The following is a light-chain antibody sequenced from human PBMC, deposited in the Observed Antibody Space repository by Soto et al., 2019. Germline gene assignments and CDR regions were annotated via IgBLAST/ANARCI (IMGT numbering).Light chain of an antibody. J-gene: IGLJ2*01. V-gene: IGLV2-14*03. CDR2: DVT. CDR1: SSDVGGYDY. CDR3: SSYTSNTTPL. Sequence: QSALTQPASVSGSPGQSITISCTGTSSDVGGYDYVSWYQHHPGKAPELIIYDVTDRPSGVSNRFSGSKSGNTASLTISGLQAEDEADYYCSSYTSNTTPLFGGGTKLTVL.